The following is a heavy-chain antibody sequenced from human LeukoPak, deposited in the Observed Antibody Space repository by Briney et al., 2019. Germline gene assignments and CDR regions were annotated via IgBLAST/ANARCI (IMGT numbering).Heavy chain of an antibody. CDR3: ARGARVEIQLWLGGGDGMDV. J-gene: IGHJ6*02. D-gene: IGHD5-18*01. Sequence: GGSLRLSCAASGFTFSSYDMHWVRQATGKGLEWVSAIGTAGDTYYPGSVKGRFTISRENAKNSLYLQMNSLRAGDTAVYYCARGARVEIQLWLGGGDGMDVWGQGTTVTVSS. CDR2: IGTAGDT. CDR1: GFTFSSYD. V-gene: IGHV3-13*01.